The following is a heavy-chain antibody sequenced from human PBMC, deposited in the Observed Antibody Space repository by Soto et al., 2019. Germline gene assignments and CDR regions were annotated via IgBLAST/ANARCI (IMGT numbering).Heavy chain of an antibody. Sequence: SETLSLTCTVSGGSISSYYWSWIRQPPGKGLEWIGYIYYSGSTNYNPSLKSRVTISVDTSKNQFSLKLSSVTAADTAVYYCARAGYSYGYYYFDCWGQGTLVTVSS. CDR1: GGSISSYY. J-gene: IGHJ4*02. V-gene: IGHV4-59*01. CDR2: IYYSGST. D-gene: IGHD5-18*01. CDR3: ARAGYSYGYYYFDC.